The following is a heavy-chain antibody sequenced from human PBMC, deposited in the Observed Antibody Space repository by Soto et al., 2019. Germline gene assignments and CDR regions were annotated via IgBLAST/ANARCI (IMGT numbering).Heavy chain of an antibody. D-gene: IGHD3-10*01. CDR3: ARDPDYYGSGGIDY. J-gene: IGHJ4*02. Sequence: GGSLRLSCAASGFTFSSYGMHWVRQAPGKGLEWVAVIWYDGSNKYYADSVKGRFTISRDNSKNTLYLQMNSLRAEDTAVYYCARDPDYYGSGGIDYWGQGTLVTVSS. CDR1: GFTFSSYG. V-gene: IGHV3-33*01. CDR2: IWYDGSNK.